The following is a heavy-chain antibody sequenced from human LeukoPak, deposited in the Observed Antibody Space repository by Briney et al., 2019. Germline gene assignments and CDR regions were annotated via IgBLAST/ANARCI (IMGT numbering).Heavy chain of an antibody. J-gene: IGHJ4*02. Sequence: GGSLRLSCAASGFTFSSYAMSWVRQAPGKGLEWVSAISGSGGSTYYADSVKGRFTISRDNSKNTLYLRMNSQRAEDTAVYYCANMGPDIVGATFDYWGQGTLVTVSS. CDR3: ANMGPDIVGATFDY. D-gene: IGHD1-26*01. CDR2: ISGSGGST. V-gene: IGHV3-23*01. CDR1: GFTFSSYA.